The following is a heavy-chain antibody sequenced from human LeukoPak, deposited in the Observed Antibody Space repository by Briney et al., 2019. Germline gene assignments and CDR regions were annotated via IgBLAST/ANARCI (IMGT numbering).Heavy chain of an antibody. V-gene: IGHV4-34*01. CDR3: ARGNAVLPRDSFDY. J-gene: IGHJ4*02. CDR1: GGSFSGYY. Sequence: SETLSLTCAVYGGSFSGYYWSWIRQPPGKGLEWIGEINHSGSTNYNPSLKSRVTISVDTSKNQFSLKLSSVTAADTAVYYCARGNAVLPRDSFDYWGQGTLVTVSS. CDR2: INHSGST.